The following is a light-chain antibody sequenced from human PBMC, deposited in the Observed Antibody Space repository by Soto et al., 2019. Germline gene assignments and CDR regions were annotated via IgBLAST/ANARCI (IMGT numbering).Light chain of an antibody. J-gene: IGKJ5*01. Sequence: DIQMTQSPFSLSASVGDRVTITCRASQSIGKHLNWYQQKPGKAPKFLIYAASNLQSGVPSRFSGSGSGTDFTLTVNSLQPEDFATYYCQQGYTSAITFGQGTRLEI. CDR3: QQGYTSAIT. CDR2: AAS. V-gene: IGKV1-39*01. CDR1: QSIGKH.